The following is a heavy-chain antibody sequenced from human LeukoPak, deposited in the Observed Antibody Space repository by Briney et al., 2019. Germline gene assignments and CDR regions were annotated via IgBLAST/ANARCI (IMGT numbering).Heavy chain of an antibody. CDR2: ISVYNGNT. CDR1: GGTFSSYA. Sequence: ASVKVSCKASGGTFSSYAISWVRQAPGQGLEWVGWISVYNGNTNYAQKLQGRVTMTTDTSTSTAYMEVRSLRSDDTAVYYCARAHRLYSSSWYGNGDFDYWGQGTLVTVSS. J-gene: IGHJ4*02. V-gene: IGHV1-18*01. CDR3: ARAHRLYSSSWYGNGDFDY. D-gene: IGHD6-13*01.